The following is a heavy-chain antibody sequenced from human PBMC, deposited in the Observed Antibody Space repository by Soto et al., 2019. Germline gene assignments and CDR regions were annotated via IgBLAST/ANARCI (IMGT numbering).Heavy chain of an antibody. D-gene: IGHD3-3*01. J-gene: IGHJ6*02. CDR1: GGTFSSYA. CDR2: IIPIFGTA. CDR3: ARKETYYDFWSGYPTYYYYYGMDV. V-gene: IGHV1-69*01. Sequence: QVQLVQSGAEVKKPGSSVKVSCKASGGTFSSYAISWVRQAPGQGLEWMGGIIPIFGTANYAQKFQGRVTITADESTSRAYKELSSLRSEDTAVYYCARKETYYDFWSGYPTYYYYYGMDVWGQWTTGTVSS.